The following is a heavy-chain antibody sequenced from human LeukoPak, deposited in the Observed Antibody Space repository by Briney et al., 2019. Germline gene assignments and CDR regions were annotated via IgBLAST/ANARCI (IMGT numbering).Heavy chain of an antibody. CDR3: ARDLVAGTTGLHSTDY. CDR1: GYTFTSYY. V-gene: IGHV1-46*01. J-gene: IGHJ4*02. D-gene: IGHD1-14*01. CDR2: INPSGGST. Sequence: ASVTVSCMASGYTFTSYYMHWVRQAPGQGLEWMGIINPSGGSTSYAQKFQGRVTMTRDTSTSTVYMELSSLRSEDTAVYYCARDLVAGTTGLHSTDYWGQGTLVTVSS.